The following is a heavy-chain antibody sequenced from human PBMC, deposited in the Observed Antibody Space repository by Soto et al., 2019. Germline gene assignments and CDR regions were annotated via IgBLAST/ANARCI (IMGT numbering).Heavy chain of an antibody. CDR3: ANRDPVTSVDY. J-gene: IGHJ4*02. CDR1: GGSFTSNNW. CDR2: IYRTGST. D-gene: IGHD4-4*01. V-gene: IGHV4-4*02. Sequence: SETLSLTCAVSGGSFTSNNWWTWVRQPPGQGLEWIGEIYRTGSTNYNPSLKSRVTISLDKAENQFSLKVTSLTAADTAVYYCANRDPVTSVDYSAQGPVVSVSS.